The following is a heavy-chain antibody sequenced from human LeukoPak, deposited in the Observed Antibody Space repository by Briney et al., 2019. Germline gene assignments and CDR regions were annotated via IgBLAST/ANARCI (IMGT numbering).Heavy chain of an antibody. CDR1: GYTSTSYY. D-gene: IGHD3-10*01. CDR2: ISAYNGNT. V-gene: IGHV1-18*04. J-gene: IGHJ6*02. Sequence: ASVKVSCKASGYTSTSYYMHWVRQAPGQGLEWMGWISAYNGNTNYAQKLQGRVTMTTDTSTSTAYMELRSLRSDDTAVYYCARDLRWFGELYRYYYGMDVWGQGTTVTVSS. CDR3: ARDLRWFGELYRYYYGMDV.